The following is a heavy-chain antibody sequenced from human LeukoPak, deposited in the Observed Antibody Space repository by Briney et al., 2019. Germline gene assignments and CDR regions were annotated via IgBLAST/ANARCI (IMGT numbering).Heavy chain of an antibody. CDR2: IYYSGST. J-gene: IGHJ6*03. CDR1: GDSIRTYY. CDR3: ARTTEGGYTYGYFYYYYMDV. V-gene: IGHV4-59*01. D-gene: IGHD5-18*01. Sequence: SETLSLTCSVSGDSIRTYYWSWIRQPPGKGLEWIGYIYYSGSTNYNPSLKSRVTISVDTSKNQFSLKLTSVTAADTAVYYCARTTEGGYTYGYFYYYYMDVWGKGTTVTISS.